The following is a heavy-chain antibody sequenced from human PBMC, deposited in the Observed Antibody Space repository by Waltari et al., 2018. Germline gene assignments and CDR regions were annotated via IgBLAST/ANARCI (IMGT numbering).Heavy chain of an antibody. V-gene: IGHV1-69*12. CDR3: ARGYRYDSSGRFYLDH. D-gene: IGHD3-16*02. Sequence: QVQLAQSGAEVKSPGSSVTISCKASGLSIRGYTSSRVRQAPGQGLEWMGGFIPLSGSQIYTQKFQGRLTITADGSTRTTVMELTNLRYEDTAVYFCARGYRYDSSGRFYLDHWGQGTPVIVSS. CDR2: FIPLSGSQ. J-gene: IGHJ4*02. CDR1: GLSIRGYT.